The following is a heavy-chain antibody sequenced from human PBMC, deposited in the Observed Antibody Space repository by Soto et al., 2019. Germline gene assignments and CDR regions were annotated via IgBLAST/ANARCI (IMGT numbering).Heavy chain of an antibody. CDR1: GGSISSGGYY. Sequence: SETLSLTCTVSGGSISSGGYYWSWIRQHPGKGLEWIGYIYYSGSTYYNPSLKSRVTISVDTSKNQFSLKLSSVTAADTAVYYCARDHSGYDWRPYGMDVWGQGXTVTVS. V-gene: IGHV4-31*03. CDR2: IYYSGST. D-gene: IGHD5-12*01. CDR3: ARDHSGYDWRPYGMDV. J-gene: IGHJ6*02.